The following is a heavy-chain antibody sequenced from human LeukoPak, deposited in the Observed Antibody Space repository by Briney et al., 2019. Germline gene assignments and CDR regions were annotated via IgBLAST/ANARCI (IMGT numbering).Heavy chain of an antibody. CDR2: ISDYNGNT. D-gene: IGHD4-11*01. CDR1: GYTFTSYG. J-gene: IGHJ5*02. CDR3: ARDLYRDSLPVSWFDP. Sequence: ASVKVSCKASGYTFTSYGISWVRRAPGQGPEWMGWISDYNGNTNYAQKLQGRVTMTTDTSTSTAYMELRSLRSDDTAVYYCARDLYRDSLPVSWFDPWGQGTLLTVSS. V-gene: IGHV1-18*01.